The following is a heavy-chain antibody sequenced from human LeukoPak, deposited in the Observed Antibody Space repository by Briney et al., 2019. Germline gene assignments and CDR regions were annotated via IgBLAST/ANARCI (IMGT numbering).Heavy chain of an antibody. J-gene: IGHJ4*02. V-gene: IGHV3-23*01. D-gene: IGHD2-15*01. Sequence: PGGSLRLSCAASGFTFNSYAMSWVRQAPGKGLEWVSAISGSGGNTYYADSVKGRFTISRDNSKNTLYLQINSLRAEDTAVYYCAKAPTGYCSGGSCYHFDYWGQGTQVTVSS. CDR2: ISGSGGNT. CDR1: GFTFNSYA. CDR3: AKAPTGYCSGGSCYHFDY.